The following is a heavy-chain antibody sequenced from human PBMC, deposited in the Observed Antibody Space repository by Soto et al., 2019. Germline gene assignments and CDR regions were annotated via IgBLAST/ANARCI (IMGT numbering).Heavy chain of an antibody. Sequence: EVQLLESGGGLVQPGGSLRLSCAASGFTFSSYAMSWVRQAPGKGLEWVLAISGSGGSTYYADSVKGRFTISRDNSKNTLYLQMNSLRAEDTAVYYCAPKPPMVRGRDYWGQGTLVTVSS. D-gene: IGHD3-10*01. CDR1: GFTFSSYA. CDR2: ISGSGGST. J-gene: IGHJ4*02. V-gene: IGHV3-23*01. CDR3: APKPPMVRGRDY.